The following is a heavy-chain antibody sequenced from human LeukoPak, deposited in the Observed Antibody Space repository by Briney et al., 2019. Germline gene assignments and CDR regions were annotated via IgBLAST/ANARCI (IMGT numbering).Heavy chain of an antibody. CDR3: ASALGSSTSSYGMDV. CDR1: GGSISSGGYS. CDR2: INHSGST. V-gene: IGHV4-34*01. Sequence: SETLSLTCAVSGGSISSGGYSWSWIRQPPGKGLEWIGEINHSGSTNYNPSLKSRVIISVDTSKNQFSLKLSSVTAADTAVYFCASALGSSTSSYGMDVWGQGTTVTVSS. J-gene: IGHJ6*02. D-gene: IGHD2-2*01.